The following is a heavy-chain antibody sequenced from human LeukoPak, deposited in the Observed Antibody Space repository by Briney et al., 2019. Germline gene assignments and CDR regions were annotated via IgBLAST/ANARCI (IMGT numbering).Heavy chain of an antibody. D-gene: IGHD6-19*01. CDR2: INHSGST. V-gene: IGHV4-34*01. J-gene: IGHJ3*02. Sequence: PSETLSLTCAVYGGSFSGYYWSWIRQPPGKGLEWIGEINHSGSTNYNPSLKSRVTISVDTSKNQFSLKLSSVTAADTAVYYCARPLAVAALDAFDIWGQGTMVTVSS. CDR1: GGSFSGYY. CDR3: ARPLAVAALDAFDI.